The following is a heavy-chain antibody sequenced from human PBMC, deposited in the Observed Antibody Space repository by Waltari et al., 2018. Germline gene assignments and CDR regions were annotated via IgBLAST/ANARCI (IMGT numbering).Heavy chain of an antibody. J-gene: IGHJ4*02. D-gene: IGHD6-19*01. CDR3: ASRAVAGNNFDY. Sequence: QVQLQESGPGLVKPLGTLSLTCAVSGCSIYINNWWSWVRQAPGKGLDWIGEIYHTGSTNYNPALKSRVTISVDKSRNHFSLNLTSVTVADTALYYCASRAVAGNNFDYWGQGRLVTVSP. V-gene: IGHV4-4*02. CDR2: IYHTGST. CDR1: GCSIYINNW.